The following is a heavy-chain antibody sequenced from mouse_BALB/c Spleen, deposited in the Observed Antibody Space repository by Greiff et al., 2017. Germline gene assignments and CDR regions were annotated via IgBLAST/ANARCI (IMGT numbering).Heavy chain of an antibody. D-gene: IGHD1-2*01. J-gene: IGHJ2*01. CDR2: ISSGSSTI. CDR3: ARPHYYGSFDY. CDR1: GFTFSSFG. V-gene: IGHV5-17*02. Sequence: EVQLVESGGGLVQPGGSRKLSCAASGFTFSSFGMHWVRQAPEKGLEWVAYISSGSSTIYYADTVKGRFTISRDNPKNTLFLQMTSLRSEDTAMYCCARPHYYGSFDYWGQGTTLTVSS.